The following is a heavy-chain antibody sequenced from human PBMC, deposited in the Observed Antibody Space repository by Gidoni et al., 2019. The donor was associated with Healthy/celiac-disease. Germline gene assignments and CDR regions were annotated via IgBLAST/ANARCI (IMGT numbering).Heavy chain of an antibody. D-gene: IGHD1-26*01. Sequence: EVQLLESGGGLVQPGGSLRLSCAASGFTFSIYAMSWVRQAPGKGLGWVSAISGSGGSTYYADSVKGRFTISRDNSKNTLYLQMNSLRAEDTAVYYCAKDRTYSGNFDYWGQGTLVTVSS. J-gene: IGHJ4*02. CDR1: GFTFSIYA. CDR3: AKDRTYSGNFDY. CDR2: ISGSGGST. V-gene: IGHV3-23*01.